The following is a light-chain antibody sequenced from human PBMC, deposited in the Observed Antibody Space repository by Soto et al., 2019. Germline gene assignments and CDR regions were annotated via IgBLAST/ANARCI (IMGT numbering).Light chain of an antibody. CDR1: QSVSSH. V-gene: IGKV3-11*01. Sequence: ESVLTQSPATLSLSPGERATLSCRASQSVSSHLTWYQQKPGQAPRLLIYDTSNRATGIPARFSGSGSGTDFTLTISSLEPEDFAVYYCQQRTNWRLSFGGGTKVGIK. CDR2: DTS. J-gene: IGKJ4*01. CDR3: QQRTNWRLS.